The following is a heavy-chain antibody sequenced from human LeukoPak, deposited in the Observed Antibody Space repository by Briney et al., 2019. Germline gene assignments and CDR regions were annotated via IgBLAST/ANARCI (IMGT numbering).Heavy chain of an antibody. D-gene: IGHD3-10*01. CDR3: ARLFSGRYGEH. J-gene: IGHJ1*01. CDR2: INHSGST. CDR1: GGSFSGYY. V-gene: IGHV4-34*01. Sequence: KPSETLSLTCAVYGGSFSGYYWSWIRQPPGKGLEWIGEINHSGSTNYNPSLKSRVTISVDTSKSQFSLRLSSVTAADTAVYYCARLFSGRYGEHWGQGTLVTVSS.